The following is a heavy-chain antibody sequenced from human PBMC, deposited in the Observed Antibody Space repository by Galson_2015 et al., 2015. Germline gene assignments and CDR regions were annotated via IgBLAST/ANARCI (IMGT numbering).Heavy chain of an antibody. V-gene: IGHV4-39*01. CDR3: ASQAPLRYFDWLCNY. Sequence: SETLSLTCTVSGGSISSSSYYWGWIRQPPGKGLEWIGSIYYSGSTYYNPSLKSRVTISVDTSKNQFSLKLSSVTAADTAVYYCASQAPLRYFDWLCNYWGQGTLVTVSS. CDR2: IYYSGST. J-gene: IGHJ4*02. CDR1: GGSISSSSYY. D-gene: IGHD3-9*01.